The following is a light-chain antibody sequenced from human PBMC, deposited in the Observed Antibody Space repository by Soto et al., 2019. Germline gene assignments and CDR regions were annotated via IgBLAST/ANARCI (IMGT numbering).Light chain of an antibody. CDR1: QSVSSN. Sequence: IVMTQSPATLSVSPGERATLYCRASQSVSSNLAWSQHKPGQAPSLLIYGASTRASGIPARFSGSGSGTDFILTISSLQSEDFAVYYCQQYNIWRTFGQGTKVQIK. J-gene: IGKJ1*01. V-gene: IGKV3D-15*01. CDR2: GAS. CDR3: QQYNIWRT.